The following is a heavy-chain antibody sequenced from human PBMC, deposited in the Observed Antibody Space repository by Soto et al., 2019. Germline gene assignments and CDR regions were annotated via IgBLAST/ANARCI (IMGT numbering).Heavy chain of an antibody. Sequence: GGSLRLSCAASGFTFSSYDMHRVRQAPGKGLEWVAVIWSDGSNEYYGDSVKGRFTIFRDNSKNTLFLQMSSLRAEDTAVYYCARVSCENVLDYWGQGT. D-gene: IGHD1-1*01. J-gene: IGHJ4*02. CDR3: ARVSCENVLDY. CDR1: GFTFSSYD. V-gene: IGHV3-33*01. CDR2: IWSDGSNE.